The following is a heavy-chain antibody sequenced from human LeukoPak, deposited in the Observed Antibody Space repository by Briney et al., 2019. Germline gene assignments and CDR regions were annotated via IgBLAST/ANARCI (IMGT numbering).Heavy chain of an antibody. Sequence: PGGSLRLSCAASGFTFTSYAMSWVRQAPGKGLECISVISGSGGTTYYAGSVKGRFTISRDNSKNALYLQMNSLRAEDTAVYYCAKDRSLDGGDSGGYFDYWGRGTLLSVSS. CDR2: ISGSGGTT. D-gene: IGHD4-23*01. J-gene: IGHJ4*02. CDR1: GFTFTSYA. V-gene: IGHV3-23*01. CDR3: AKDRSLDGGDSGGYFDY.